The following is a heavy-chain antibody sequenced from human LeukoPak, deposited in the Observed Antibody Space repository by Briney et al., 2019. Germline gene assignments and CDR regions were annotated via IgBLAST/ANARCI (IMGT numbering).Heavy chain of an antibody. D-gene: IGHD4-17*01. CDR1: GFTVSSNY. Sequence: GGSLRLSCAASGFTVSSNYMSWVRQAPGKGLEWVSSISSSSSYIYYADSVKGRFTISRDNAKNSLYLQMNSLRAEDTAVYYCARDLPYGDYGFDYWGQGTLVTVSS. CDR2: ISSSSSYI. CDR3: ARDLPYGDYGFDY. J-gene: IGHJ4*02. V-gene: IGHV3-21*01.